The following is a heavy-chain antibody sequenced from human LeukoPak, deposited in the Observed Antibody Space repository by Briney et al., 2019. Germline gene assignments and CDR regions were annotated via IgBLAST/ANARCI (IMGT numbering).Heavy chain of an antibody. CDR3: ARVFGWFGEPRMYYFDY. J-gene: IGHJ4*02. CDR1: GGTFSSYA. D-gene: IGHD3-10*01. V-gene: IGHV1-69*13. Sequence: SSVKVSCKASGGTFSSYAISWVRQAPGQGLEWMGGIIPIFGTANYAQKFKGRVTITADASTSTAYMELSSLRSEDTAVYYCARVFGWFGEPRMYYFDYWGQGTLVTVSS. CDR2: IIPIFGTA.